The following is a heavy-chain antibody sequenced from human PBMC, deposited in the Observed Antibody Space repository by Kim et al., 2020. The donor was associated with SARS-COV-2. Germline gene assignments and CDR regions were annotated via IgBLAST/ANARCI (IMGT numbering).Heavy chain of an antibody. CDR1: GFTFSSYW. D-gene: IGHD6-19*01. Sequence: GGSLRLSCAASGFTFSSYWMSWVRQAPGKGLEWVANIKQDGSEKYYVDSVKGRFTISRDNAKNSLYLQMNSLRAEDTAVYYCARDRDTAVAGNVGGYWGQGTLVTVSS. CDR2: IKQDGSEK. J-gene: IGHJ4*02. V-gene: IGHV3-7*01. CDR3: ARDRDTAVAGNVGGY.